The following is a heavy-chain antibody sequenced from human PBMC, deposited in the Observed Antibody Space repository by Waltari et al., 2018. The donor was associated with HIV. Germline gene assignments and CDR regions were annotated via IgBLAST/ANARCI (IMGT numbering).Heavy chain of an antibody. D-gene: IGHD1-26*01. CDR3: ARGAPTGSEIYD. J-gene: IGHJ1*01. V-gene: IGHV3-7*04. CDR1: GSVFRRHW. Sequence: VQLVESGGGLVQQGGHVGLSGVASGSVFRRHWMDEVRKVPGKGLEWVACIKGDGSEKSYVDSVKGRFSISRDNAKNSVILQMHSLRDEDTAVYYCARGAPTGSEIYDWGQGTLVTVSS. CDR2: IKGDGSEK.